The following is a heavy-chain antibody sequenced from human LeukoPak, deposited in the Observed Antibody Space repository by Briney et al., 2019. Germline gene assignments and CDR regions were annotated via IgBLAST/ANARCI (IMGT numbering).Heavy chain of an antibody. Sequence: SETLSLTCTVSGYSISSGYYWGWIRPPPGKGLEWIGSIYHSGSTYYNPSLKSRVTISVDTSKNQFSLKLSSVTAADTAVYYCARDYDSSGYDAFDIWGQGTMVTVSS. D-gene: IGHD3-22*01. CDR3: ARDYDSSGYDAFDI. CDR1: GYSISSGYY. V-gene: IGHV4-38-2*02. CDR2: IYHSGST. J-gene: IGHJ3*02.